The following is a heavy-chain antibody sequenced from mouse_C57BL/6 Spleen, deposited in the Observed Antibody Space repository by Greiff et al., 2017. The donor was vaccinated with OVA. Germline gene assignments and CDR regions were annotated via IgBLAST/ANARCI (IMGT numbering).Heavy chain of an antibody. V-gene: IGHV1-72*01. D-gene: IGHD1-1*01. CDR1: GYTFTSYW. Sequence: QVQLQQPGAELVKPGASVKLSCKASGYTFTSYWMHWVQQRPGRGLEWIGRIDRNSGGTKYTEKFKSKGTLTVDKPSSTAYMQLSSLTSEDSAVYYCARDDYGSSTYFGYWGQGTTLTVSS. CDR2: IDRNSGGT. J-gene: IGHJ2*01. CDR3: ARDDYGSSTYFGY.